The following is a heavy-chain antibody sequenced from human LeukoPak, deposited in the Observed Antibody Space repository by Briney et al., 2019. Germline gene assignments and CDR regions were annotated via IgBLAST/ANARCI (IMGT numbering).Heavy chain of an antibody. CDR3: ARTSGYDFPYFDY. V-gene: IGHV1-69*06. D-gene: IGHD5-12*01. J-gene: IGHJ4*02. CDR1: GGTFGNYA. Sequence: SVKVSCKASGGTFGNYAISWVRQAPGHGLEWVGGIIPIYGTTNYAQKLQGRVTITADKSTSTAYMELSSLRSEDTAVYYCARTSGYDFPYFDYWGQGTLVTVSS. CDR2: IIPIYGTT.